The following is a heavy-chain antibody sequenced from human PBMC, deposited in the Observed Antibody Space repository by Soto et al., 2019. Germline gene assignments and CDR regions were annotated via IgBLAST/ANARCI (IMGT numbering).Heavy chain of an antibody. CDR3: ARDQRYYFGPGTHYAMHV. J-gene: IGHJ6*02. D-gene: IGHD3-10*01. CDR1: GGSISNYY. CDR2: IYYSGII. V-gene: IGHV4-59*01. Sequence: SETLSLTCTVSGGSISNYYWSWIRQPPGKGLEWIGYIYYSGIINYNPSLKSRVTISVDTSKNQFSLKLSSVTAADTAVYYCARDQRYYFGPGTHYAMHVWGQGTTVTVSS.